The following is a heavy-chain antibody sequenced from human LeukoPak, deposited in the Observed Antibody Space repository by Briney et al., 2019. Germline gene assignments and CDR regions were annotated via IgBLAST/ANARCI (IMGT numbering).Heavy chain of an antibody. J-gene: IGHJ3*01. CDR1: GFTFSIYA. CDR2: ISASGGST. D-gene: IGHD5-24*01. V-gene: IGHV3-23*01. Sequence: VQPGGSLILSCVASGFTFSIYAMSWVRQAPGKGLEWVSVISASGGSTYYADSVKGRFTISRDNSKNTLYLQMNSLRAEDTAVYYCAKDIQLSTWGLGTMVTVSS. CDR3: AKDIQLST.